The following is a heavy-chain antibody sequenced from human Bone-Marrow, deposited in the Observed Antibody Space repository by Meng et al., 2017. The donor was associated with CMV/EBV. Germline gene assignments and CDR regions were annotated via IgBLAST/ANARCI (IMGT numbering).Heavy chain of an antibody. J-gene: IGHJ4*02. V-gene: IGHV3-9*01. CDR2: ITWNSDTI. CDR1: GFTFDDYA. D-gene: IGHD5-24*01. CDR3: AKRTERWLHLDY. Sequence: GGSLRLSCATSGFTFDDYAMHWVRQAPGKGLEWVSGITWNSDTIGYADSVKGRFTISRDNAKDSLYLQMNSLRAEDTAVYYCAKRTERWLHLDYWGQGTLVTVSS.